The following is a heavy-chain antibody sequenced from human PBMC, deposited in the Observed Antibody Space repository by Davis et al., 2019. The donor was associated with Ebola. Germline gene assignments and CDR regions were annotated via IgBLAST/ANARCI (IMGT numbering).Heavy chain of an antibody. Sequence: PGGSLRLSCAASGFTFSSYGMHWVRQAPGKGLEWVAVIWYDGSNKYYADSVKGRFTISRDDSKNTAYLQMNSLKTEDTAVYYCTTTTDAFDIWGQGTMVTVSS. V-gene: IGHV3-33*08. CDR3: TTTTDAFDI. CDR2: IWYDGSNK. CDR1: GFTFSSYG. D-gene: IGHD5-24*01. J-gene: IGHJ3*02.